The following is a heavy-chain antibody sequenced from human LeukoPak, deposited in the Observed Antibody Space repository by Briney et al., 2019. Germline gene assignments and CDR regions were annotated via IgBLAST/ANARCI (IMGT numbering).Heavy chain of an antibody. D-gene: IGHD5-18*01. V-gene: IGHV4-34*01. CDR2: INHSGST. CDR1: GASLSSYY. CDR3: ARLAEQLWRGFDY. J-gene: IGHJ4*02. Sequence: SQTLSLTCTLYGASLSSYYWSWLSHPPGHWLEWLGEINHSGSTNYNPSLKSRVTISVDTSKNQFSLKLSSVTAADTAVYYCARLAEQLWRGFDYWGQGTLVTVSS.